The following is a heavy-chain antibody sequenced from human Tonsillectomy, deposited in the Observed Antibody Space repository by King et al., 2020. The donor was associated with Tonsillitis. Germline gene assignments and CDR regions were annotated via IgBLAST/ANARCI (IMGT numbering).Heavy chain of an antibody. V-gene: IGHV1-58*02. Sequence: QLVQSGPEVKKPGTLVKVSCKASGFIFTRSAIQWVRQARGQRLEWIGWIVVGSGNTNYAQKFQERVTITRDMSTSTAYMELSSLRSDDTGVYYCAAITTVVVVSDDNWFDPWGQGTLVTVSS. CDR3: AAITTVVVVSDDNWFDP. CDR2: IVVGSGNT. D-gene: IGHD3-22*01. CDR1: GFIFTRSA. J-gene: IGHJ5*02.